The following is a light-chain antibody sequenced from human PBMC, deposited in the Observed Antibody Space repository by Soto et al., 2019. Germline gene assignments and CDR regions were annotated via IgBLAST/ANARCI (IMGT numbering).Light chain of an antibody. CDR2: RAS. V-gene: IGKV3-20*01. Sequence: VVLTQSPGTLSLSPGEGVTLSCRASQSVDSSYIAWYQHQRGQAPRLLIYRASYRATGIPDRFSGGGSGTDFTLNIIRLEPEDSAVYYCQHVGHSPLFAFGPGTKVQIK. CDR3: QHVGHSPLFA. CDR1: QSVDSSY. J-gene: IGKJ3*01.